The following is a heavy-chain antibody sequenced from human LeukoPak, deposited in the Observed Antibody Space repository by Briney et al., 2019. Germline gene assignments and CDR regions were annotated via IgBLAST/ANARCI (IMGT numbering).Heavy chain of an antibody. CDR2: ISSSSSYI. V-gene: IGHV3-21*01. D-gene: IGHD4-17*01. CDR1: GFIFSSYN. Sequence: PGGSLRLSCAASGFIFSSYNIDWVRQAPGKGLEWVSSISSSSSYIYYADSVKGRFTISRDNAKNSLYLQMNSLRADDTAVYYCARARAPVTRISSFDIWGQGTMVTVSS. CDR3: ARARAPVTRISSFDI. J-gene: IGHJ3*02.